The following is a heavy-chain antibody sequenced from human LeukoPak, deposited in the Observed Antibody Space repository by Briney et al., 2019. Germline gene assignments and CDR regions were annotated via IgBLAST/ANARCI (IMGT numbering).Heavy chain of an antibody. V-gene: IGHV4-30-2*06. CDR3: ARVSWIPFYWYFDL. Sequence: SQTLSLTCTVSGGSISSGGYYWSWIRQSPGKGLEWIGYIYHSGSTYYNPSLKSRVTISGDRSKNQFSLKLSSVTAADTAVYYCARVSWIPFYWYFDLWGRGTLVTVSS. CDR1: GGSISSGGYY. CDR2: IYHSGST. D-gene: IGHD5-12*01. J-gene: IGHJ2*01.